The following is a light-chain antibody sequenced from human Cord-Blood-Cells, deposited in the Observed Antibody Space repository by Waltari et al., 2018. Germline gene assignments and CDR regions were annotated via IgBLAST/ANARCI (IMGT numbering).Light chain of an antibody. Sequence: QPVLTQPPSASGTPGQRVTISCSGSSSNIGSNTVNCYQQLPGTAPKLLIYSNNQRPSGVPDRFSGSKSGTSASLAISGLQSEDEADYYCAAWDDSLNGPVFGGGTKLTVL. CDR1: SSNIGSNT. V-gene: IGLV1-44*01. CDR3: AAWDDSLNGPV. CDR2: SNN. J-gene: IGLJ2*01.